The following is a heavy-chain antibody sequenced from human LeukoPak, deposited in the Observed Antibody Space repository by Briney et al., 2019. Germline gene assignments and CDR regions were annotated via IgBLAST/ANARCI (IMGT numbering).Heavy chain of an antibody. V-gene: IGHV3-48*01. CDR1: GFTFSSYS. CDR2: ISSSSSTI. J-gene: IGHJ6*03. Sequence: PGGSLRLSCAASGFTFSSYSMNWVRQAPGKGLEWVSYISSSSSTIYYADSVKGRFTISRDNAKNSLYLQMNSLRAEDTAVYYCAREKMTTVKKGYYYYMDVWGKGTTVTVSS. CDR3: AREKMTTVKKGYYYYMDV. D-gene: IGHD4-11*01.